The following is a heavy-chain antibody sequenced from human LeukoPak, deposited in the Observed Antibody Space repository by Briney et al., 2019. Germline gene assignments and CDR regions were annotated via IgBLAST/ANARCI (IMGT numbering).Heavy chain of an antibody. CDR1: GFSFSSYW. D-gene: IGHD2-2*02. V-gene: IGHV3-7*01. J-gene: IGHJ6*02. CDR3: ARDHCSSSSCYTCYGMEL. CDR2: INQDRSEK. Sequence: PGGSLRLSCAASGFSFSSYWMNWVRQVPGKGLEWVANINQDRSEKSYVDSVKGRFTISRDNAKNSLYLQMNSLRAEDTAVYYCARDHCSSSSCYTCYGMELCGQGTTVTVSS.